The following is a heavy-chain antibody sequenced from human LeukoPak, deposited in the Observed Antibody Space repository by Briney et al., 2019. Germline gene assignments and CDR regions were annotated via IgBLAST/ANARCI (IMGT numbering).Heavy chain of an antibody. V-gene: IGHV4-59*01. CDR3: VRGGRVVKSLFGMDV. CDR2: ISYSGST. CDR1: GGSISTYY. J-gene: IGHJ6*02. Sequence: SETLSLTCTVSGGSISTYYWCWIRQSPGKGLEWIGYISYSGSTNYNPFLKSRVTISVDRPKNQFSLKLSSVTAADTAVYYCVRGGRVVKSLFGMDVWGQGTTVTVSS. D-gene: IGHD3-3*01.